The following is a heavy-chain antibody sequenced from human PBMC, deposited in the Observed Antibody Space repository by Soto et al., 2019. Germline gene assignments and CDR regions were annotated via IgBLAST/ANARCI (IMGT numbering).Heavy chain of an antibody. J-gene: IGHJ6*02. CDR2: IWYDGSNK. Sequence: QVQLVESGGGVVQPGRSLRLSCAASGFTFSSYGMHWVRQAPGKGLEWVAVIWYDGSNKYYADSVKGRFTISRDNSKNTLYLQMNSPRAEDTAVYYCARDGDIGGGMDVWGQGTTVTVSS. CDR3: ARDGDIGGGMDV. CDR1: GFTFSSYG. V-gene: IGHV3-33*01.